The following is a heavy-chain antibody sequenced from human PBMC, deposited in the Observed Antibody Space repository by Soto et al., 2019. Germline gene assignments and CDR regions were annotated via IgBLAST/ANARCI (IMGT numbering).Heavy chain of an antibody. CDR1: GYTFTSYG. Sequence: QVQLVQSGAEVKKPGASVKVSCKASGYTFTSYGISWVRQAPGQGLEWMGWISAYNGNTNYAQKLQGRVTMTTDTSTSTAYRELRSLRSDDTAVYYCARLDIVVVPAAYFDYWGQGTLVTVSS. V-gene: IGHV1-18*01. CDR3: ARLDIVVVPAAYFDY. J-gene: IGHJ4*02. CDR2: ISAYNGNT. D-gene: IGHD2-2*03.